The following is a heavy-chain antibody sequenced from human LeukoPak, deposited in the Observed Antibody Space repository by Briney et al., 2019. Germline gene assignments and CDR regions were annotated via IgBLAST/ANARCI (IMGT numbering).Heavy chain of an antibody. D-gene: IGHD3-22*01. CDR3: ARDLYYYDSSGYYPLGY. CDR2: IKQDGSEK. CDR1: GFSFSRYW. Sequence: GGSLRLSCAASGFSFSRYWMSWVRQAPGKGLEWVANIKQDGSEKNYVESVKGRFTISRDNAKNSLYLQTNSLRAEDTAVYYCARDLYYYDSSGYYPLGYWGQGTLVTVSS. J-gene: IGHJ4*02. V-gene: IGHV3-7*01.